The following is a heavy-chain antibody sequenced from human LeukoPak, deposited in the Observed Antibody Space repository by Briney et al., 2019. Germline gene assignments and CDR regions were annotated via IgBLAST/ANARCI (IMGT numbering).Heavy chain of an antibody. CDR3: ARTKRRGSYYFDY. Sequence: GASVKVSCKASGYTFTSYGISWVRQAPGQGLEWMGWISAYNGNTNYAQKFQGRVTITTDESTSTAYMELSSLRSEDTAVYYCARTKRRGSYYFDYWGQGTPVTVSS. V-gene: IGHV1-18*01. J-gene: IGHJ4*02. CDR2: ISAYNGNT. CDR1: GYTFTSYG. D-gene: IGHD1-26*01.